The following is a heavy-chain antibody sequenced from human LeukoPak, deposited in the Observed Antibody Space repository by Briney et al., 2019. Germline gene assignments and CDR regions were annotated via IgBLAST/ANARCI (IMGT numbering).Heavy chain of an antibody. V-gene: IGHV1-18*01. Sequence: ASVKVSCKASGDTFTSYGISWIRQAPRRGLEWMGWNSVYNGNTNYVQKFQDRVTMTTDTSTSTAYMELRSLRSDDTAVYYCARVQPHRIHYDNSDYPTRNDYWGQGTLVTVSS. J-gene: IGHJ4*02. CDR3: ARVQPHRIHYDNSDYPTRNDY. CDR2: NSVYNGNT. CDR1: GDTFTSYG. D-gene: IGHD3-22*01.